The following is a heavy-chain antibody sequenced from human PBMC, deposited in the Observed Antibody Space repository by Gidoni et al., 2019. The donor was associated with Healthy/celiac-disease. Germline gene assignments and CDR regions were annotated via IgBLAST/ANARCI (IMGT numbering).Heavy chain of an antibody. CDR2: ISMSRSYT. J-gene: IGHJ4*02. Sequence: EVQLVESGGGLVKPGGALMHYCVAYGFPFSSYIMNWVRPAQGTGLEWLSSISMSRSYTYDEVSGKGRFTISRDNAKNSLYLQMNSLIAEDTAVYYCARRRYSSGWYHDLDYWGQGTLVTVSS. CDR3: ARRRYSSGWYHDLDY. V-gene: IGHV3-21*01. D-gene: IGHD6-19*01. CDR1: GFPFSSYI.